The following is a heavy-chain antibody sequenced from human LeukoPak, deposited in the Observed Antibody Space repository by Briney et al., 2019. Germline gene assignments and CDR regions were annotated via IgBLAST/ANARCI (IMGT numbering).Heavy chain of an antibody. D-gene: IGHD5-18*01. Sequence: ASVKVSCKASGYIFTGYHMHWVRQAPGQGLEWMGWINPSSGSTNYAQKFQGSVALTRDTSITTFFMDLSRLRSDDTAVYYCARAYTYGPFDYWGQGTLVTVSS. CDR1: GYIFTGYH. CDR3: ARAYTYGPFDY. V-gene: IGHV1-2*04. CDR2: INPSSGST. J-gene: IGHJ4*02.